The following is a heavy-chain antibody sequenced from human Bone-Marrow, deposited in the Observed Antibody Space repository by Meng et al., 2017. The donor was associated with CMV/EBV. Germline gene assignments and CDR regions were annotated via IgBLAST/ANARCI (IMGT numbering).Heavy chain of an antibody. CDR2: INDSGST. J-gene: IGHJ6*02. Sequence: SETLSLTCRASGHSISSDYFWGWVRQPPGKGLEWIGINDSGSTYYNSSLKSRVAISVDTSGTQFSLTLSSVTAADTAVYYCVRHIIVVPGRGYGVDVWGQGTTVTVSS. CDR3: VRHIIVVPGRGYGVDV. CDR1: GHSISSDYF. V-gene: IGHV4-38-2*01. D-gene: IGHD2-2*01.